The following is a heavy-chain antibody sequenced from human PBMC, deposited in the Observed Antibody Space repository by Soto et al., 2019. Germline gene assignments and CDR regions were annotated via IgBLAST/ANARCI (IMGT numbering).Heavy chain of an antibody. CDR2: IKQDGSEE. D-gene: IGHD6-19*01. CDR1: VFSSSPFW. Sequence: EVQLVESGGGLVQPWGSLRHPCADSVFSSSPFWMTWVRQAPGKGLEWVALIKQDGSEELYVDSVKGRFTISRDNAKNSVYLQMDRLRVEDTSVYYCTGGSGWLQTDWGQGTLVTVSS. J-gene: IGHJ4*02. CDR3: TGGSGWLQTD. V-gene: IGHV3-7*04.